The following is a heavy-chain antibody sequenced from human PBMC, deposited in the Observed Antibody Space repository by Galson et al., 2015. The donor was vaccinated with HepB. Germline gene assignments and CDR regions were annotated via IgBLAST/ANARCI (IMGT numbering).Heavy chain of an antibody. CDR2: ISSSSSYI. Sequence: SLRLSCAASGFTFSSYSMNWVRQAPGKGLEWVSSISSSSSYIYYADSVKGRFTISRDNAKNSLYLQMNSLRAEDTAVYYCARNSQYCGGDCYFDYWGQGTLVTVSS. CDR3: ARNSQYCGGDCYFDY. D-gene: IGHD2-21*01. J-gene: IGHJ4*02. V-gene: IGHV3-21*01. CDR1: GFTFSSYS.